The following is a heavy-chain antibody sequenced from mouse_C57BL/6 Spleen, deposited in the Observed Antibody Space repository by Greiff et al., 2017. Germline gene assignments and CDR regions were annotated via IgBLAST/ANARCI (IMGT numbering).Heavy chain of an antibody. CDR3: AKGSKGGRYFDV. D-gene: IGHD2-5*01. CDR1: GYTFTDYN. Sequence: EVQLQQSGPELVKPGASVKMSCKASGYTFTDYNMHWVKQSHGKSLEWIGYINPNNGGTSYNQKFKGKATLTVNKSSSTAYMELRSLTSEDSAVYYCAKGSKGGRYFDVWGTGTTVTVSS. CDR2: INPNNGGT. V-gene: IGHV1-22*01. J-gene: IGHJ1*03.